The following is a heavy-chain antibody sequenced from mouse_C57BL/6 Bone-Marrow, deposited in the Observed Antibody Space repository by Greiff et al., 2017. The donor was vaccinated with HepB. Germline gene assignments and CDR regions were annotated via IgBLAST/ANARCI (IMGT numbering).Heavy chain of an antibody. V-gene: IGHV3-8*01. CDR3: ARLYGRSHWYFDV. CDR1: GYSITSDY. Sequence: EVHLVESGPGLAKPSQTLSLTCSVTGYSITSDYWNWIRKFPGNKLEYMGYISYSGSTYYNPSLKSRISITRDTSNNQYYLQLNSVTTEDTATYFCARLYGRSHWYFDVWGTGTTVTVSS. D-gene: IGHD1-1*01. J-gene: IGHJ1*03. CDR2: ISYSGST.